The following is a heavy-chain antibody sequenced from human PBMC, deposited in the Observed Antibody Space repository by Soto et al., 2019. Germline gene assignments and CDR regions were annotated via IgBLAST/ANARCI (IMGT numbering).Heavy chain of an antibody. CDR3: AEDSHWAIISPTHDC. Sequence: GGSLRLSCAASGFTFSSTAMSWVRQAPGKGLEWVSTFRESGGTTHYADSVKGRFTISRDTSKNMLYLQMDSLRAEDTAIYYCAEDSHWAIISPTHDCWGQGTLVTVAS. CDR2: FRESGGTT. J-gene: IGHJ4*02. V-gene: IGHV3-23*01. CDR1: GFTFSSTA. D-gene: IGHD2-2*01.